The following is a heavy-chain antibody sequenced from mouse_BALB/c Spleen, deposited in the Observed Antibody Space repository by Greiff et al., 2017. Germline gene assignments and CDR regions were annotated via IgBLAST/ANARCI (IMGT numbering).Heavy chain of an antibody. Sequence: EVKLMESGPGLVKPSQSLSLTCSVTGYSITSGYYWNWIRQFPGNKLEWMGYISYDGSNNYNPSLKNRISITRDTSKNQFFLKLNSVTTEDTATYYCAREDGYYGWFAYWGQGTLVTVSA. J-gene: IGHJ3*01. CDR1: GYSITSGYY. V-gene: IGHV3-6*02. CDR2: ISYDGSN. D-gene: IGHD2-3*01. CDR3: AREDGYYGWFAY.